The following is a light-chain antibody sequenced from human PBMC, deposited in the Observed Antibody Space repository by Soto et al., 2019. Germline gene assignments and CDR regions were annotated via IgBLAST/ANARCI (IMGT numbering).Light chain of an antibody. J-gene: IGKJ3*01. CDR1: QGISSY. CDR3: QQYYSYPRT. CDR2: AAS. Sequence: AIRMPQYPSSLSASTGDRVTITCRASQGISSYLAWYQQKPGKAPKLLIYAASTLQSGVPSRFSGSGSGTAFTLTISCLQSEDFATYCCQQYYSYPRTFGPGTKVDIK. V-gene: IGKV1-8*01.